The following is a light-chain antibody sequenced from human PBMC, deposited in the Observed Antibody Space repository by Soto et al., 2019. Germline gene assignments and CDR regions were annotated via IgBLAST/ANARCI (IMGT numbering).Light chain of an antibody. CDR3: QQYGSSPYT. V-gene: IGKV3-20*01. CDR1: QSVSSTY. Sequence: EIVLTQSPGTLSLSPGERATLSCRASQSVSSTYLAWYQQTPGPAPRLLICGASSSATSLPERCSGGGSGTDFILTISILDADAVALYCWQQYGSSPYTFGDGTKLEIK. J-gene: IGKJ2*01. CDR2: GAS.